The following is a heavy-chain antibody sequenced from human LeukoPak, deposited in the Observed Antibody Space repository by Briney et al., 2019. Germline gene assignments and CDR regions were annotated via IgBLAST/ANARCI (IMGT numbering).Heavy chain of an antibody. D-gene: IGHD6-19*01. CDR2: INHSGST. V-gene: IGHV4-34*01. CDR3: AIAVAGIGLDP. Sequence: SETLSLTCAVYGGSFSGYYWSWIRQPPGKGLEWIGEINHSGSTNYNPSLKSRVTISVDTSKNQFSLKLSSVTAADTAVYYCAIAVAGIGLDPWGQGTLVTVSS. CDR1: GGSFSGYY. J-gene: IGHJ5*02.